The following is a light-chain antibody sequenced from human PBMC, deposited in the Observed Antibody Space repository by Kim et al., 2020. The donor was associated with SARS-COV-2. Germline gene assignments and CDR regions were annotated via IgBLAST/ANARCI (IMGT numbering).Light chain of an antibody. Sequence: SYELTQPPSLSVAPGRTARITCGGDNIGSKSVHWYQQKPGQAPVVVIFYDTGRPSGVPERFSGSNSGDTATLTISWVEAGDEADYYCQVWDRSTNRVFGGGTKLTVL. CDR3: QVWDRSTNRV. V-gene: IGLV3-21*04. J-gene: IGLJ3*02. CDR1: NIGSKS. CDR2: YDT.